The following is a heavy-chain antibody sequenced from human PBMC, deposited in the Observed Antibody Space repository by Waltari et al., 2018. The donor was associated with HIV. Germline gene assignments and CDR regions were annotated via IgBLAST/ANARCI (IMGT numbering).Heavy chain of an antibody. CDR1: GFTFSSYR. J-gene: IGHJ3*02. CDR2: INSDGSST. V-gene: IGHV3-74*01. D-gene: IGHD5-18*01. Sequence: DVQLVESGGGLVQPGGSLRLSCAASGFTFSSYRMPWVRHAPGKGLVWVSRINSDGSSTSYADSVKGRFTVSRDNAKNTLYLQMNSLRAEDTAVYYCARDLHSYGYGGDAFDIWGQGTMVTVSS. CDR3: ARDLHSYGYGGDAFDI.